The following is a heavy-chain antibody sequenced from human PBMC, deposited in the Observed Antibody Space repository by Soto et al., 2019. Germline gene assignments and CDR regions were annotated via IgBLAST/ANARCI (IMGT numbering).Heavy chain of an antibody. CDR2: IYSGGST. D-gene: IGHD6-19*01. Sequence: GSLRLSCAASGFTVSSNYMSWVRQAPGKGLEWVSVIYSGGSTYYADSVKGRFTISRDNSKNTLYLQMNSLRAEDTAVYYCARVSGWSFYYGMDVWGQGTTVTVSS. CDR1: GFTVSSNY. V-gene: IGHV3-53*01. CDR3: ARVSGWSFYYGMDV. J-gene: IGHJ6*02.